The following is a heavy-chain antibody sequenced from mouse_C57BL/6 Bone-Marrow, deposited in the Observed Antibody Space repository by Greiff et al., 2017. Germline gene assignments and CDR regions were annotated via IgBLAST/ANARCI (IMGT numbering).Heavy chain of an antibody. CDR2: IYPRDGST. V-gene: IGHV1-78*01. Sequence: QVLLLQSDAELVTPGASVKISCKVSGYTFTDHTIHWMKQRPEQGLEWIGYIYPRDGSTKYNEKFKGKATLTADKSSSTAYMQLNSLTSEDSAVYFCGRRYDYGGAWFAFWGQGTLVTVSA. CDR3: GRRYDYGGAWFAF. CDR1: GYTFTDHT. J-gene: IGHJ3*01. D-gene: IGHD2-4*01.